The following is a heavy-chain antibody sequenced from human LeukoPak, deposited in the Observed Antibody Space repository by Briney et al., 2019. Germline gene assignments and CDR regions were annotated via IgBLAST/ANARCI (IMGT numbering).Heavy chain of an antibody. CDR3: GRDTGDGYNSYFDY. V-gene: IGHV3-74*01. D-gene: IGHD5-24*01. J-gene: IGHJ4*02. CDR2: ISSDGSRT. Sequence: GSLRLSCAASGFTFSTYWIHWLRQTPEKGLVWVSRISSDGSRTTYADSVKGRYTISRDNAKNTVYLQMNSLRAEDTAVYYCGRDTGDGYNSYFDYWGQGTMVTVSA. CDR1: GFTFSTYW.